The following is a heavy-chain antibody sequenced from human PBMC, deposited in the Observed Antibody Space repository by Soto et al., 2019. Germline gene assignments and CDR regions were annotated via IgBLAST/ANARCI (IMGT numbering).Heavy chain of an antibody. J-gene: IGHJ1*01. V-gene: IGHV3-64*01. Sequence: GGSLRLSCAASGFTFSDYGMHWVRQAPGKGLEYVSAISSNGGRTYYANSVKGRFTISRDNSKNTLYLQMGSLRAEDMAVYYCARDSSGQYFQHWGQGTLVTVSS. CDR3: ARDSSGQYFQH. CDR2: ISSNGGRT. D-gene: IGHD3-22*01. CDR1: GFTFSDYG.